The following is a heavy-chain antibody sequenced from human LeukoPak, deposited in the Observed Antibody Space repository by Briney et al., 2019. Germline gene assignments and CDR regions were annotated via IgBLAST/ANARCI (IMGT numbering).Heavy chain of an antibody. J-gene: IGHJ4*02. CDR2: ISGSGGST. CDR3: ARDGLDRGSREYYFDF. D-gene: IGHD3/OR15-3a*01. CDR1: GFTFSSYA. Sequence: GGSLRLSCAASGFTFSSYAMSWVRQAPGKGLEWFSAISGSGGSTYYADSVKGRFTISRDNSKNTLYLQMNSLRAEDTAVYYCARDGLDRGSREYYFDFWGQGTLVTVSS. V-gene: IGHV3-23*01.